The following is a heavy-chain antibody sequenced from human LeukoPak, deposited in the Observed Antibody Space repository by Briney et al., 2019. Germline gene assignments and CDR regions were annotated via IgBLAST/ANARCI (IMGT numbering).Heavy chain of an antibody. D-gene: IGHD2-21*02. CDR3: AGAKVTYFDY. CDR1: GGSISSYY. CDR2: IYYSGST. J-gene: IGHJ4*02. Sequence: PSETLSLTCTVSGGSISSYYWSWIRQPPGKGLEWIGYIYYSGSTNYNPSLKSRVTISVDTSKNQFSLKLSSVTAADTAVYYCAGAKVTYFDYRGQGTLVTVSS. V-gene: IGHV4-59*01.